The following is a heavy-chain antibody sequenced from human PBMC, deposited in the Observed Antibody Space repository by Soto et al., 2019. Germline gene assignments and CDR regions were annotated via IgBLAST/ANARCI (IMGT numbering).Heavy chain of an antibody. CDR2: IYYSGST. V-gene: IGHV4-39*01. Sequence: QLQLQESGPGLVKPSETLSLTCTVSGGSISSSSYYWGWIRQPPGKGLEWIGSIYYSGSTYYNPSLKSRVTISVDTSKNQFSLKLSSVTAADTAVYYCGGWAGGGYYSPTAYNWFDPWGQGTLVTVSS. J-gene: IGHJ5*02. CDR3: GGWAGGGYYSPTAYNWFDP. CDR1: GGSISSSSYY. D-gene: IGHD3-3*01.